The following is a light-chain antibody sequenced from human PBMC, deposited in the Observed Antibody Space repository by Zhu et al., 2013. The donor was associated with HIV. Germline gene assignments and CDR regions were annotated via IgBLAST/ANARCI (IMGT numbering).Light chain of an antibody. V-gene: IGLV3-1*01. J-gene: IGLJ2*01. CDR1: KLGDKY. Sequence: SYELTQPPSVSVSPGQTASITCSGDKLGDKYACWYQQRPGQSPVLLIYLDSKRPSGIPERFSGSNSGNAATLTISGTQAMDEADYYCQAWDSSTDVVFGGGTKLTVL. CDR3: QAWDSSTDVV. CDR2: LDS.